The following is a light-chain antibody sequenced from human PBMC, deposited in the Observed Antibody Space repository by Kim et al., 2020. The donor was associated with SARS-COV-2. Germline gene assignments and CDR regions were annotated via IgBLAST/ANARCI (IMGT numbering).Light chain of an antibody. Sequence: EIVLTQSPGTLSLSPGERATLSCRASQTVTSNYLAWYQQKPGQAPRLLIYGASSRATGIPDRFSGSGSGTDFTLTISRLEPEDFAVYYCQQYGSSPATFGQGTKVDIE. CDR3: QQYGSSPAT. CDR2: GAS. J-gene: IGKJ1*01. V-gene: IGKV3-20*01. CDR1: QTVTSNY.